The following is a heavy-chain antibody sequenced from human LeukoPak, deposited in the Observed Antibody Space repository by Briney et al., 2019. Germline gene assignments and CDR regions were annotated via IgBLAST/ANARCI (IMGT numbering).Heavy chain of an antibody. CDR2: FDPEDGET. CDR1: GYTLTELS. J-gene: IGHJ4*02. Sequence: GASVKVSCKVSGYTLTELSMHWVRQAPGKGLEWMGGFDPEDGETIYAQEFQGRVTMTEDTSTDTPYMELSSLRSQDTAVYYCATGNYYGSGSYHLDYWGQGTLVTVSS. CDR3: ATGNYYGSGSYHLDY. V-gene: IGHV1-24*01. D-gene: IGHD3-10*01.